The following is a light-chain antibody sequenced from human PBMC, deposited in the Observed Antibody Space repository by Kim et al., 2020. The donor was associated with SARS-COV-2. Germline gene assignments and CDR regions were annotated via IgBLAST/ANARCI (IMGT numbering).Light chain of an antibody. CDR1: SSDVGGYTY. CDR2: DVS. CDR3: CSYAGSYTVV. Sequence: GQAVTIPCTGTSSDVGGYTYVSWYQQHPGKAPKLMIYDVSKRPSGVPDRFSGSKSGNTASLTISGLQAEDEADYYCCSYAGSYTVVFGGGTQLTVL. V-gene: IGLV2-11*01. J-gene: IGLJ2*01.